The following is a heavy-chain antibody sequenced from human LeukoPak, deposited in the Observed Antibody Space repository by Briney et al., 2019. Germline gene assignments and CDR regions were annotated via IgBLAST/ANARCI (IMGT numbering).Heavy chain of an antibody. CDR1: GFTFNSYA. J-gene: IGHJ4*02. Sequence: PGGSLRLSCVASGFTFNSYAMSWVRQAPGKRLEWVSIMSGSSAGGTTYYADSVKGRFTISRDNFKNTLYLQMNSLRAEDTAVYYCAKATLVSCTGATCYPFDYWGQGILVTVSS. CDR2: MSGSSAGGTT. CDR3: AKATLVSCTGATCYPFDY. D-gene: IGHD2-8*02. V-gene: IGHV3-23*01.